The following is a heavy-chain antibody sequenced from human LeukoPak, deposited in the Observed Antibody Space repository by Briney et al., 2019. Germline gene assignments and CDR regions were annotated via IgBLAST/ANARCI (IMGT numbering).Heavy chain of an antibody. D-gene: IGHD3-9*01. CDR1: GGSISSGGYS. V-gene: IGHV4-30-2*01. J-gene: IGHJ4*02. CDR2: IYHSGST. Sequence: SQTLSLTCAVSGGSISSGGYSWSWIRQPPGKGLEWIGYIYHSGSTYYNPSLKSRVTISVDRSKNQFSLKLSSVTAADTAVYYCARGNYDIFLDYWGQGTLVTVSS. CDR3: ARGNYDIFLDY.